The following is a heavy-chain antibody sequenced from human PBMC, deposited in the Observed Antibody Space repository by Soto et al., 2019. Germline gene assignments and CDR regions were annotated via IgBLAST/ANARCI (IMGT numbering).Heavy chain of an antibody. CDR3: ARVRGCCRASCYYGDY. V-gene: IGHV3-33*01. J-gene: IGHJ4*02. CDR1: GFTFSNYG. D-gene: IGHD2-15*01. Sequence: QVQLVESGGGVVQPGRSLRLSCAASGFTFSNYGMHWVRQAAVKGLEWVAVIWYDGSNKYYADSVKGRFTISRDNSKNTLYLQMNSLRAEDTAVYYCARVRGCCRASCYYGDYCGQGTLVTVSS. CDR2: IWYDGSNK.